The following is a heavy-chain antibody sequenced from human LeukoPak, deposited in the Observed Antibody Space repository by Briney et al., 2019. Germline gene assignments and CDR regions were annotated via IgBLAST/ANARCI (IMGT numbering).Heavy chain of an antibody. CDR3: ARSLEYASGDPPGY. J-gene: IGHJ4*02. D-gene: IGHD4-17*01. Sequence: ASVKVSCKASVYTFTSYGISWVRQAPGQGLEWMGWISAYNGNTDYAQKLQGRVTMTTDTSTSTAYMELRSLRSDDTAVYYCARSLEYASGDPPGYWGQGTLVTVSS. CDR1: VYTFTSYG. V-gene: IGHV1-18*01. CDR2: ISAYNGNT.